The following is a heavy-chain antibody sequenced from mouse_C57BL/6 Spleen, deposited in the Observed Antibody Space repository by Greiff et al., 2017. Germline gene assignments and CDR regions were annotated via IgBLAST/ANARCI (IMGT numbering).Heavy chain of an antibody. V-gene: IGHV6-3*01. Sequence: EVQLVESGGGLVQPGGSMKLSCVASGFTFSNYWMNWVRQSPEKGLEWVAQIRLKSDNYATHYAESVKGRFTISRDDSKSSVYLQMNNLRAEETGIYYCRRFDYWGQGTTLTVSS. CDR1: GFTFSNYW. CDR3: RRFDY. J-gene: IGHJ2*01. CDR2: IRLKSDNYAT.